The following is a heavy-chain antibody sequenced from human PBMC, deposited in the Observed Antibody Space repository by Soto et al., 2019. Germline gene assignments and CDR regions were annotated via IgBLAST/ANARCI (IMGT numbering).Heavy chain of an antibody. D-gene: IGHD2-21*01. J-gene: IGHJ4*02. V-gene: IGHV4-34*01. Sequence: SETLSLPGTVYGGSFSGYYWSWIRQPPGKGLEWIGEINHSGSTNYNPSLKSRVTISVDTSKNQFSLKLSSVTAADTAVYYCARGRDTAGGLYYFDYWGQGTLVTVSS. CDR2: INHSGST. CDR3: ARGRDTAGGLYYFDY. CDR1: GGSFSGYY.